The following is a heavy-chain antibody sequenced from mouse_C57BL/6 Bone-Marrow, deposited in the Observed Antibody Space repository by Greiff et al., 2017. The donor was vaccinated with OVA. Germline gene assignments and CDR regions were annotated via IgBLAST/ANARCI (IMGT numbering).Heavy chain of an antibody. CDR3: TVVITTVVSVRTGND. V-gene: IGHV1-15*01. CDR2: IDPETGGT. J-gene: IGHJ2*01. CDR1: GYTFTDYE. Sequence: VQLQQSGAELVRPGASVTLSCKASGYTFTDYEMHWVKQTPVHGLEWIGAIDPETGGTAYNQKFKGKAILTADKSSSTTYMELRSRTSEDAAVYYCTVVITTVVSVRTGNDWGKGTTLTVSS. D-gene: IGHD1-1*01.